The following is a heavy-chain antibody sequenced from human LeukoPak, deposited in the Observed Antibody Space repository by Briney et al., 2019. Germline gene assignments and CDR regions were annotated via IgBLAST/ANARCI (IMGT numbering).Heavy chain of an antibody. J-gene: IGHJ3*02. Sequence: SETLSLTCTVSGGSISSSYWSWIRQPPGKGLEWIGYIYYSGSTNYNPSLKSRVTISVDTSKNQFSLKLSSVTAADTAVYYCARGRIYYDSTGYLIWGQGTMVTVSS. CDR2: IYYSGST. D-gene: IGHD3-22*01. V-gene: IGHV4-59*12. CDR3: ARGRIYYDSTGYLI. CDR1: GGSISSSY.